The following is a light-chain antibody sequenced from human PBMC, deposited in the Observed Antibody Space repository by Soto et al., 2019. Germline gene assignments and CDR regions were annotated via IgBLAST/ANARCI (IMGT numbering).Light chain of an antibody. CDR2: AAS. J-gene: IGKJ2*01. V-gene: IGKV1-39*01. CDR3: YQSYSGRTPPT. CDR1: QSITTH. Sequence: DIQMTQSPSSLSASVGDRVTITCRASQSITTHVNWYQQKPGKAPKLLIYAASTLQSGVASRFSGSGSGTDFALTISSRQPEDFASYYCYQSYSGRTPPTFGQGTKLQIK.